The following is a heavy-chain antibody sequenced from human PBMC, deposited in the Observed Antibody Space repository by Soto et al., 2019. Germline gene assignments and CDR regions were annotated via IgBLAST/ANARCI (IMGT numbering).Heavy chain of an antibody. CDR3: AREYFQDLYYYYGMDV. Sequence: GGSLRLSCAASGFTFSSYGMHWVRQAPGKGLEWVAVIWYDGSNKYYADSVKGRFTISRDNSKNTLYLQMNSLRAEDTAVYYCAREYFQDLYYYYGMDVWGQGTTVTVSS. CDR2: IWYDGSNK. J-gene: IGHJ6*02. V-gene: IGHV3-33*01. CDR1: GFTFSSYG. D-gene: IGHD3-9*01.